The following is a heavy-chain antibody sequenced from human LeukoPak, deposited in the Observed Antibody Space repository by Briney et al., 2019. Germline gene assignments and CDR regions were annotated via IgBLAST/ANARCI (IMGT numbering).Heavy chain of an antibody. CDR1: GFTFSSYS. D-gene: IGHD4-11*01. J-gene: IGHJ3*02. Sequence: GGSLRLSCAASGFTFSSYSMDWVRQAPGKGLEWVSSISSTSNYIYYADSVKGRFTISRDNAKNSLYLQMNSLRDEDTAVYYCARDTVYASDIWGQGTMVTVSS. V-gene: IGHV3-21*01. CDR2: ISSTSNYI. CDR3: ARDTVYASDI.